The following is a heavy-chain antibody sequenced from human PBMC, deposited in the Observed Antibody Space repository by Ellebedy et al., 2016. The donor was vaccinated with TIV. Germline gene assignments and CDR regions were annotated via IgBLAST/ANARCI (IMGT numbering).Heavy chain of an antibody. CDR2: IYYSGST. CDR3: ARDRGPVVTPDDAFDI. J-gene: IGHJ3*02. Sequence: SETLSLTXTVSGGSISSSSYYWGWIRQPPGKGLEWIGSIYYSGSTYYNPSLKSRVTISVDTSKNQFSLKLSSVTAADTAVYYCARDRGPVVTPDDAFDIWGQGTMVTVSS. D-gene: IGHD4-23*01. CDR1: GGSISSSSYY. V-gene: IGHV4-39*07.